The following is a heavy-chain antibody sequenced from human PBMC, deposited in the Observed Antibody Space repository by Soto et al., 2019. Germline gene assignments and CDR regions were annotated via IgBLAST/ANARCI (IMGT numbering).Heavy chain of an antibody. CDR1: GFTFSSYG. J-gene: IGHJ6*02. Sequence: PGGSLRLSCAASGFTFSSYGMHWVRQAPGKGLEWVAVISYDGSNKYYADSVKGRFTISRDNSKNTLYLKMNSLRSEDTAVYYCARESAVAGPDYYYYYYGMDVWGQGTTVTVSS. D-gene: IGHD6-19*01. CDR2: ISYDGSNK. CDR3: ARESAVAGPDYYYYYYGMDV. V-gene: IGHV3-30*03.